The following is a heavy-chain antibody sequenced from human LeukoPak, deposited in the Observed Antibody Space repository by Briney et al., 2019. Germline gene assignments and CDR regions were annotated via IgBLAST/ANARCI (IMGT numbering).Heavy chain of an antibody. V-gene: IGHV3-21*01. CDR2: ISSTSSYI. Sequence: GGSLRLSCAASGFTFSNYSMNWVRQAPGKGLGWVSSISSTSSYIYYADSVKGRFTISRDNAKNSLYLQMSSLRAEDTAVYFCASNYDSSGYYGMDYWGQGSLVTVSS. CDR1: GFTFSNYS. CDR3: ASNYDSSGYYGMDY. D-gene: IGHD3-22*01. J-gene: IGHJ4*02.